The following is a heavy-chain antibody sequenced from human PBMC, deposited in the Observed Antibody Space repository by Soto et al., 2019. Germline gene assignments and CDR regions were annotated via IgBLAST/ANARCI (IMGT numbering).Heavy chain of an antibody. CDR3: ARDNWNYAYYYYGMDV. CDR2: INHSGST. V-gene: IGHV4-34*01. Sequence: SETLSLTCAVYGGSFSGYYWSWIRQPPGKGLEWIGEINHSGSTNYNPSLKSRVTISVDTSKNQFSLKLSSVTAADTAVYYCARDNWNYAYYYYGMDVWGQGNTVTVSS. J-gene: IGHJ6*02. D-gene: IGHD1-7*01. CDR1: GGSFSGYY.